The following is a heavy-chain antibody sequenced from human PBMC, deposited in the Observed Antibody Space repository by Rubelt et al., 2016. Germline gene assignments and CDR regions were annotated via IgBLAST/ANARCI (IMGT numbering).Heavy chain of an antibody. CDR1: GYTFTNYG. CDR3: ARDEDV. V-gene: IGHV1-18*01. CDR2: ISAHNGHT. J-gene: IGHJ6*02. Sequence: QVQLVQSGAEVKKPGASVKVSCKTSGYTFTNYGISWVRQVPGQGLEWMGWISAHNGHTNYAQNLQGRATVTTDTSTSTAYMERSSLPYEDTAVYDCARDEDVWGQGTTVTVSS.